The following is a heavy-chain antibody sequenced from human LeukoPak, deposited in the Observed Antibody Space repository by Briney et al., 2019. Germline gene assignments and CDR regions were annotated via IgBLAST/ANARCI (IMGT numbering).Heavy chain of an antibody. CDR1: GFTFSSYW. J-gene: IGHJ4*02. CDR3: ARAYGSDVFDY. V-gene: IGHV3-7*03. Sequence: SGGSLRLSCAASGFTFSSYWMSWVRQAPGKGLEWVANIKQDGSEKYYVDSVKGRFTISRDNAKNSLYLQMNSLRAGDTAVYYCARAYGSDVFDYWGQGTLVTVSS. D-gene: IGHD3-10*01. CDR2: IKQDGSEK.